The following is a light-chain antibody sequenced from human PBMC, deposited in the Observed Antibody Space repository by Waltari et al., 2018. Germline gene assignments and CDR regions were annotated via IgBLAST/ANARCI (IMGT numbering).Light chain of an antibody. CDR1: QSVSRY. V-gene: IGKV3-20*01. Sequence: EVVLTQSPGTMSLSPGDRANRFCRASQSVSRYLAWYPQKPGQAPRLLIYGASSRATGIPDRFSGVGSGTDFSLTISRLEPEDFAVYYCQKYDRLPATFGQGTKVEIK. CDR2: GAS. J-gene: IGKJ1*01. CDR3: QKYDRLPAT.